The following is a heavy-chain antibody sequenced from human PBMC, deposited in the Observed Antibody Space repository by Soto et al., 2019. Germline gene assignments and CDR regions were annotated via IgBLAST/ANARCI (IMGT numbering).Heavy chain of an antibody. CDR1: GFTFSSYW. CDR3: AREEYDSSGYCPDY. CDR2: IKQDGSEK. V-gene: IGHV3-7*01. D-gene: IGHD3-22*01. J-gene: IGHJ4*02. Sequence: AGGSLRLSCAASGFTFSSYWISWVRQAPGKGLEWVANIKQDGSEKYYVDSVKGRLTISRDNAKNSLYLQMNSLRAEDTAVYYRAREEYDSSGYCPDYWGQGTLVTVSS.